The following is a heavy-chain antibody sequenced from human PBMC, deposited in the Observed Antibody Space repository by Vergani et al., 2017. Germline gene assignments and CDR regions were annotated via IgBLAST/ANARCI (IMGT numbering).Heavy chain of an antibody. CDR3: ARDEGSGWPDY. D-gene: IGHD6-19*01. CDR1: GFTFISYG. CDR2: IWYDGSNK. Sequence: QVQLVESGGGVVQPGRSLRLSCAASGFTFISYGMHGVRQAPGKGLEWVAVIWYDGSNKYYSDSVSGRFTISRDNSKNTLYLQMNSLRAEDTAVYYCARDEGSGWPDYWGQGTLVTVSS. J-gene: IGHJ4*02. V-gene: IGHV3-33*01.